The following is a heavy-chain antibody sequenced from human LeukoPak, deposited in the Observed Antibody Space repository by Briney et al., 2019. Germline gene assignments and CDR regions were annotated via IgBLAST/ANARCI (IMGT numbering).Heavy chain of an antibody. J-gene: IGHJ4*02. CDR3: ARDGYYYDSSGSDY. V-gene: IGHV3-20*04. Sequence: GGSLRLSCAAPGFTFDDYGMSWVRQAPGKGLEWVSGINWNGGSTGYADSVKGRFTISRDNAKNSLYLQMNSLRAEDTASYYCARDGYYYDSSGSDYWGQGTLVTVSS. CDR1: GFTFDDYG. D-gene: IGHD3-22*01. CDR2: INWNGGST.